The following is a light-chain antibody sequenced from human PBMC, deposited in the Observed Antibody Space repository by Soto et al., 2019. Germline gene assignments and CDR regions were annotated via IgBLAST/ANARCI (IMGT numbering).Light chain of an antibody. J-gene: IGKJ2*01. CDR1: QSVYSY. Sequence: EIVLTQSQATLSLSPGERATLSCRASQSVYSYLAWYQQKPGQAPRLLIYDASNTAAGIPARFSGSGSGTDFTLTISSLEPEDFAVYYCQQYATSPYTFGQGTKLASK. V-gene: IGKV3-11*01. CDR3: QQYATSPYT. CDR2: DAS.